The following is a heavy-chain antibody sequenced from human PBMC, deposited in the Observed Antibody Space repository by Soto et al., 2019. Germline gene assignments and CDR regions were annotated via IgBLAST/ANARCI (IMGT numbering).Heavy chain of an antibody. Sequence: ASVKVSCKASGYTFTSYDINWVRQATGQGLEWMGWLNPNSGNTGYAQKFQGRVTITRDTSASTAYMELSSLRSEDTAVYYCARWNVRRFLEWSHPHYYYYGMDVWGQGTTVTVSS. CDR3: ARWNVRRFLEWSHPHYYYYGMDV. J-gene: IGHJ6*02. V-gene: IGHV1-8*01. D-gene: IGHD3-3*01. CDR2: LNPNSGNT. CDR1: GYTFTSYD.